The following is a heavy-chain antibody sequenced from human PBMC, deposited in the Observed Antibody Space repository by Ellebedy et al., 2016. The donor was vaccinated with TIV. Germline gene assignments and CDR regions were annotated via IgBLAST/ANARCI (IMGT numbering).Heavy chain of an antibody. CDR3: ARGLWFGELDV. V-gene: IGHV1-18*01. Sequence: AASVKVSCKASGYSLTSNGISWVRQAPGQGLEWMGWIGAYTGNTNYAQKFQGRVTMTTDTSTSTVYMDLRSLRSDDTAVYYGARGLWFGELDVWGQGTTVTVSS. J-gene: IGHJ6*02. CDR1: GYSLTSNG. CDR2: IGAYTGNT. D-gene: IGHD3-10*01.